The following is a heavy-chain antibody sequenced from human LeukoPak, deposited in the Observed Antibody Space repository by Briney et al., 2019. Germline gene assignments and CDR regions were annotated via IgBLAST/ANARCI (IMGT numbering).Heavy chain of an antibody. CDR3: AKGKAQLWPFCDI. CDR2: ISWDGGST. J-gene: IGHJ3*02. Sequence: GGSLRLSCAASGFTFDDYAMHWVRQAPGKGLEWVSLISWDGGSTYYADSVKGRFTISRDNSKNSLYLQMNSLRAEDTALYYCAKGKAQLWPFCDIWGQGTMVTVSS. V-gene: IGHV3-43D*03. CDR1: GFTFDDYA. D-gene: IGHD5-18*01.